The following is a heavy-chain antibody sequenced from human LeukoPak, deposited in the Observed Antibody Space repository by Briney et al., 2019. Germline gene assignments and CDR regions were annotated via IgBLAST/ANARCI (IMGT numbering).Heavy chain of an antibody. Sequence: GGSLRLSCAASGFTFSSYSMNWVRQAPGKGLEWVSSISSSSRYIYYADSVKGRFTISRDNAKNSLYLQMNSLRAEDTAVYYCARQTRQYEYQPLDYWGQGTLVTVSS. CDR3: ARQTRQYEYQPLDY. D-gene: IGHD2-2*01. J-gene: IGHJ4*02. V-gene: IGHV3-21*01. CDR2: ISSSSRYI. CDR1: GFTFSSYS.